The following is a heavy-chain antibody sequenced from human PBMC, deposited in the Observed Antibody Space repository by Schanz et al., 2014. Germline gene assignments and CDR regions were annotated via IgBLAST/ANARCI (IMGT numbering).Heavy chain of an antibody. CDR2: IGVDGTTT. CDR1: GFTFSDYF. V-gene: IGHV3-23*04. J-gene: IGHJ3*02. Sequence: EVQLVESGGGLVQPGGSLRLSCTASGFTFSDYFMAWIRQPPGRGLEWVSVIGVDGTTTYYADSVKGRFTISRDNSKNTLYLQMNSLRAEDTAVYYCAKGRFGELSAFDIWGQGTMVTVSS. D-gene: IGHD3-10*01. CDR3: AKGRFGELSAFDI.